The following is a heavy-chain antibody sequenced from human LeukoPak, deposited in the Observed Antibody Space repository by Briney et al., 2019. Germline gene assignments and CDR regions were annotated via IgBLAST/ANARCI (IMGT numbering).Heavy chain of an antibody. CDR3: VRDRDGYNYFDY. CDR2: ISYDGSNK. Sequence: GGSLRLSCAASGFTFSSYAMHWVRQAPGKGLEWVAVISYDGSNKYYADSVKGRFTTSRDNSKNTLYLQMNSLRAEDTAVYYCVRDRDGYNYFDYWGQGTLVTVSS. J-gene: IGHJ4*02. CDR1: GFTFSSYA. D-gene: IGHD5-24*01. V-gene: IGHV3-30*04.